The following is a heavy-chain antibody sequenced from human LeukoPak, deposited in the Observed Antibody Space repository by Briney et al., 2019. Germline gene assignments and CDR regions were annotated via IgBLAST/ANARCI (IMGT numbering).Heavy chain of an antibody. J-gene: IGHJ2*01. CDR1: GGSFSGYY. CDR2: INHSGST. D-gene: IGHD3-3*01. Sequence: SETLSLTCAVYGGSFSGYYWSWIRQPPGKGLEWIGEINHSGSTNYNPSPKSRVTISVDTSKNQFSLKLSSVTAADTAVYYCARGGDFWSGYFYWYFDLWGRGTLVTVSS. CDR3: ARGGDFWSGYFYWYFDL. V-gene: IGHV4-34*01.